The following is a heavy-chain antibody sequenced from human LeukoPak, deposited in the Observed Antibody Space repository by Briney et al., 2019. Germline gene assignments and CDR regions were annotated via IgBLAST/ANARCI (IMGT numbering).Heavy chain of an antibody. CDR2: INHSGST. D-gene: IGHD7-27*01. V-gene: IGHV4-34*01. CDR3: ARGRTGDY. Sequence: XGKGLEWIGEINHSGSTNYNPSLKSRVTISVDTSKNQFSLKLSSVTAADTAVYYCARGRTGDYWGQGTLVTVSS. J-gene: IGHJ4*02.